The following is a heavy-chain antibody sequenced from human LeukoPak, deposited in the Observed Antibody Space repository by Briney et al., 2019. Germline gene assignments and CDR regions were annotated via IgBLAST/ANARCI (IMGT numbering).Heavy chain of an antibody. CDR1: GYTFTGYY. J-gene: IGHJ5*02. CDR3: ARAGYCSGGSCYDWFDP. V-gene: IGHV1-2*04. Sequence: ASVKVSCKASGYTFTGYYMHWVRQAPGQGLEWMGWINPNSGGTNYAQKFQGWVTMTRDTSISTAYMELSRLRSDDTAVYYCARAGYCSGGSCYDWFDPWGQGTLVTVSS. CDR2: INPNSGGT. D-gene: IGHD2-15*01.